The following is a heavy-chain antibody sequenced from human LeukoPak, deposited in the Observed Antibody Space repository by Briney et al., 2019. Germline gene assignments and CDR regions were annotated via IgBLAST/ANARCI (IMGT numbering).Heavy chain of an antibody. CDR3: ARDGTTSMSNYSSSMDV. J-gene: IGHJ6*02. CDR2: ISYDDGKTI. CDR1: GFTFSNYV. D-gene: IGHD4/OR15-4a*01. V-gene: IGHV3-48*03. Sequence: GGSLRLSCAASGFTFSNYVMNWVRQAPGKGLEWVSYISYDDGKTIHYADSEKGRFSISKNNAKNSLFLQMNSLRAEDTAVYYCARDGTTSMSNYSSSMDVWSQGTTVTVSS.